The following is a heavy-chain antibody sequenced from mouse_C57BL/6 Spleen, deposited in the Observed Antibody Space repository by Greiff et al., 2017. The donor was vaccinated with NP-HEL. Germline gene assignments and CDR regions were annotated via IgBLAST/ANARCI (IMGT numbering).Heavy chain of an antibody. CDR1: GYTFTSYT. CDR3: ARSPVISTGAD. J-gene: IGHJ3*01. Sequence: QVQLQQSGAELVRPGASVKMSCKASGYTFTSYTMHWVKQRPGQGLEWIGYINPSSGYTTYNQKFKDKATLTADKSSSTAYMQLSSLTSEDSAVYYCARSPVISTGADWGKGTLVTVSA. D-gene: IGHD1-1*01. V-gene: IGHV1-4*01. CDR2: INPSSGYT.